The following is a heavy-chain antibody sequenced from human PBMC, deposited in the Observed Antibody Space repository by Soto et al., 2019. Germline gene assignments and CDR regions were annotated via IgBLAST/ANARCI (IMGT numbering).Heavy chain of an antibody. CDR3: ATITLDSSGRTYDAFDI. CDR1: GGSISSSSYY. Sequence: PSETLSLTCTVSGGSISSSSYYWGWIRQPPGKGLEWIGSIYYSGSTYYNPSLKSRVTISVDTSKNQFSLKLSSVTAADTAVYYCATITLDSSGRTYDAFDIWGQGTMVTVSS. D-gene: IGHD3-22*01. V-gene: IGHV4-39*01. CDR2: IYYSGST. J-gene: IGHJ3*02.